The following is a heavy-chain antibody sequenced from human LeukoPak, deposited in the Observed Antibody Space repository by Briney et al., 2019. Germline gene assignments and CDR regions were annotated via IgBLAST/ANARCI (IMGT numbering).Heavy chain of an antibody. CDR2: IYYSGST. J-gene: IGHJ3*02. V-gene: IGHV4-59*08. Sequence: SETLSLTCTVSGGSISSYYWSWIRQPPGKGLEWIGYIYYSGSTNYNPSLKSRVTISVDTSKNQFSLKLSSVTAADTAVYYCARHGAVGYSYGYRDAFDIWGQGTMVTVSS. D-gene: IGHD5-18*01. CDR1: GGSISSYY. CDR3: ARHGAVGYSYGYRDAFDI.